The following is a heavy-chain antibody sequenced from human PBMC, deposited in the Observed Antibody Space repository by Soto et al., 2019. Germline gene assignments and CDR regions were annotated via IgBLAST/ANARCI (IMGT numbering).Heavy chain of an antibody. CDR3: ARGGLTANWFDP. D-gene: IGHD3-9*01. Sequence: SMKVSCKASGGTFSSYAISWVRQAPGQGLECMGGIIPVFGTANYAQKFQGRVTITADESTSTAYMEPSSLRSEDTAVYYCARGGLTANWFDPWGQGTLVTVSS. V-gene: IGHV1-69*13. CDR2: IIPVFGTA. J-gene: IGHJ5*02. CDR1: GGTFSSYA.